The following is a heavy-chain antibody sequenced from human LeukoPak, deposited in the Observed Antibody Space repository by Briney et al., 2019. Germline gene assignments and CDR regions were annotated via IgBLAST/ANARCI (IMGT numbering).Heavy chain of an antibody. CDR3: AKDGVQLWYYFDY. J-gene: IGHJ4*02. Sequence: GGSLRLSCAASGFTFSSYSMNWVRQAPGKGLEWVSSISSSSSYIYYADSVKGRFTISRDNAKNSLYLQMNSLRAEDTAVYYCAKDGVQLWYYFDYWGQGTLVTVSS. CDR2: ISSSSSYI. D-gene: IGHD5-18*01. CDR1: GFTFSSYS. V-gene: IGHV3-21*01.